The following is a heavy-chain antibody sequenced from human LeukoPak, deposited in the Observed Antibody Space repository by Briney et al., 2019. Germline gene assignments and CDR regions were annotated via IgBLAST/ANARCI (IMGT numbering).Heavy chain of an antibody. D-gene: IGHD2-21*02. CDR3: ARGLVVTAILAFDI. CDR1: GFTFSSYS. V-gene: IGHV3-48*04. J-gene: IGHJ3*02. CDR2: ISSSSSTI. Sequence: GGSLRLSCAASGFTFSSYSMNWVRQAPGKGLEWVSYISSSSSTIYYADSVKGRFTISRDSAKNTLYLQMNSLRAEDTAVYYCARGLVVTAILAFDIWGQGTMVTVSS.